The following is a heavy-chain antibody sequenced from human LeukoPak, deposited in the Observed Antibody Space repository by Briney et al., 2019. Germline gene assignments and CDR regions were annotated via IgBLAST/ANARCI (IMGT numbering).Heavy chain of an antibody. D-gene: IGHD6-19*01. V-gene: IGHV3-23*01. CDR2: ISGSGGST. J-gene: IGHJ4*02. CDR1: GFTFSSYA. CDR3: TTEGIAVAAAFDY. Sequence: GGSLRLSCAASGFTFSSYAMSWVRQAPGKGLEWVSAISGSGGSTYSADSVKGRFTISRDNSKNTLYLQMNSLRAEDTAVYYCTTEGIAVAAAFDYWGQGTLVTVSS.